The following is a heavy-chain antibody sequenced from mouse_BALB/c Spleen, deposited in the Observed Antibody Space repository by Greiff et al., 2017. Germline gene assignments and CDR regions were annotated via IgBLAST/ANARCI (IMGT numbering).Heavy chain of an antibody. CDR3: ARFLTRYFDV. Sequence: EVKLMESGGGLVQPGGSLKLSCAASGFTFSSYGMSWVRQTPDKRLELVATINSNGGSTYYPDSVKGRFTISRDNAKNTLYLQMSSLKSEDTAMYCCARFLTRYFDVWGAGTTVTVSS. CDR2: INSNGGST. J-gene: IGHJ1*01. V-gene: IGHV5-6-3*01. CDR1: GFTFSSYG.